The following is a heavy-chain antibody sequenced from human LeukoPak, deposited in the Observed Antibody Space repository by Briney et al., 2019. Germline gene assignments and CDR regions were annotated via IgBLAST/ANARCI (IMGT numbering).Heavy chain of an antibody. D-gene: IGHD6-19*01. CDR2: ISYDGSNK. Sequence: GGSLRLSCAASEFTFSSYGMHWVRQAPGKGLEWVAVISYDGSNKYYADSVKGRFTISRDNSKNTLYLQMNSLRAEDTAVYYCAKDRSSGWYFDYWGQGTLVTVSS. V-gene: IGHV3-30*18. CDR1: EFTFSSYG. CDR3: AKDRSSGWYFDY. J-gene: IGHJ4*02.